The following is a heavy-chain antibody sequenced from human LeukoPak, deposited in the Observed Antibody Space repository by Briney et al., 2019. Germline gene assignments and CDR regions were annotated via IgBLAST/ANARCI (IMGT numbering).Heavy chain of an antibody. D-gene: IGHD6-19*01. CDR3: AKGSSGWDYYYYYGMDV. Sequence: GRSLRLSCAASGFTFSSYGMHWVRQAPGKGLEWVAVISYDGSNKYYADSVKGRFTISRDNSKNTLYLQMNSLRAEDTAVYYCAKGSSGWDYYYYYGMDVWGQGTTVTVSS. J-gene: IGHJ6*02. CDR1: GFTFSSYG. CDR2: ISYDGSNK. V-gene: IGHV3-30*18.